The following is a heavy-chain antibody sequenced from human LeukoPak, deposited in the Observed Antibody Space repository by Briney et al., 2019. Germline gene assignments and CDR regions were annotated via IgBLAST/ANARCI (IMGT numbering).Heavy chain of an antibody. D-gene: IGHD2-2*01. Sequence: ASVKVSCKASGYTFTGYYMHWVRQAPGQGLEWMGWINPNSGGTNYAQKFQGRVTMTRDTSISTAYMELSRLRSDDTAVYYCAREFVVVPAAMNDFDYWGQGTLVTVSS. J-gene: IGHJ4*02. V-gene: IGHV1-2*02. CDR1: GYTFTGYY. CDR2: INPNSGGT. CDR3: AREFVVVPAAMNDFDY.